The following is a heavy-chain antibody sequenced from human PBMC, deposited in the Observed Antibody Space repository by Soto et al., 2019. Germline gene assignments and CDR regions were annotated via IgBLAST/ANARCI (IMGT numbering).Heavy chain of an antibody. CDR1: GYTFTSYG. CDR3: ARDSSGSGSYYGGYYYYYMDV. Sequence: ASVKVSCKASGYTFTSYGISWVRQAPGQVLEWMGWISAYNGNTNYAQKLQGRVTMTTDTSTSTAYMELRSLRSDDTAVYYCARDSSGSGSYYGGYYYYYMDVWGKGTTVTVSS. J-gene: IGHJ6*03. V-gene: IGHV1-18*01. D-gene: IGHD3-10*01. CDR2: ISAYNGNT.